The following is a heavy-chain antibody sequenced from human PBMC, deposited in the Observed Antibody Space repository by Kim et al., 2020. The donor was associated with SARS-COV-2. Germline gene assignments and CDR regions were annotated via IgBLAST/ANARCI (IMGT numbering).Heavy chain of an antibody. Sequence: GGSLRLSCAGSGFSFSNYALSWVRQTPGKGLEWVSAISNSGSTTYYADSVKGRFTISRDNSKNTLYLQMNGLRAEDTAIYYCVKDRDKSMSPLYFDSWGQGTRVTVSS. CDR2: ISNSGSTT. D-gene: IGHD5-18*01. V-gene: IGHV3-23*01. CDR3: VKDRDKSMSPLYFDS. CDR1: GFSFSNYA. J-gene: IGHJ4*02.